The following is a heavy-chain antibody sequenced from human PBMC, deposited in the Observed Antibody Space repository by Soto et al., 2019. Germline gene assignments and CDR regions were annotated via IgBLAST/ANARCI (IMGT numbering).Heavy chain of an antibody. CDR2: ISAYNGNT. D-gene: IGHD6-19*01. V-gene: IGHV1-18*01. CDR1: GYSFTSYG. CDR3: ARDLAVALIDF. Sequence: VKVSCKASGYSFTSYGISWVRQAPGQGLEWMGWISAYNGNTKYAQKLQGRVTMTTDTSTSTAYMELRSLRSDDTAVYDCARDLAVALIDFWGQGTLVTVSS. J-gene: IGHJ4*02.